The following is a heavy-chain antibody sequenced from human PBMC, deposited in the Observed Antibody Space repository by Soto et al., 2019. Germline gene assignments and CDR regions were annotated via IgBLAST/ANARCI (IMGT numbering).Heavy chain of an antibody. V-gene: IGHV3-23*01. CDR3: AKLQAYTYGPGAYFDY. D-gene: IGHD5-18*01. CDR1: GITCRSYA. CDR2: ISVGGGTT. Sequence: RGFLRLSCTASGITCRSYATRWAGQAPGKGLEWVSAISVGGGTTDYVDSVKGRFTISRDISKKTLYWQRNSLRAEDTPVYYCAKLQAYTYGPGAYFDYWGQGTLVTVSS. J-gene: IGHJ4*02.